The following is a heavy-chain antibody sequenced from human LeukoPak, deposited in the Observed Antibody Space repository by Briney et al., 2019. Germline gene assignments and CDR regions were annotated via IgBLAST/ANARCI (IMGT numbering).Heavy chain of an antibody. V-gene: IGHV3-30*02. D-gene: IGHD1-26*01. CDR3: AKGRVVGATSYYYYMDA. CDR1: GFPSGSYG. J-gene: IGHJ6*03. Sequence: GGSLRLSWAAPGFPSGSYGMHGVRKAPAKGLEWVAFLGYDGSDKYYADSVKGRFTISRDNSKNTLSLQMNSLRVEDTAVYYCAKGRVVGATSYYYYMDAWGKGTTVTVSS. CDR2: LGYDGSDK.